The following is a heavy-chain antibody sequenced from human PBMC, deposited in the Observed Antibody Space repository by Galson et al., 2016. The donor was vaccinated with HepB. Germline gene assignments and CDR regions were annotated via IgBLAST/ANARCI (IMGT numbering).Heavy chain of an antibody. J-gene: IGHJ4*02. CDR3: ARDLEGYFKVLGY. V-gene: IGHV4-31*03. Sequence: TLSLTCTVSGGSFSSGGYYWSWIRQHPGKGLEWIGCIYFSGITQYNPSLKSRVTISVDTSKNQFSLKLNSVTAADTAVYYCARDLEGYFKVLGYWGQGTLVTVSS. CDR2: IYFSGIT. CDR1: GGSFSSGGYY. D-gene: IGHD5-24*01.